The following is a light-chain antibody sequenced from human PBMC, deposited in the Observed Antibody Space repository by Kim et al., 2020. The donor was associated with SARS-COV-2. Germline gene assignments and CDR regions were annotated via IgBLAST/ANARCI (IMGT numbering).Light chain of an antibody. CDR2: AAS. V-gene: IGKV1-12*01. Sequence: ASVGDRVTITCRASQGISSWLAWYQKKPGKAPKLLIYAASSLQSGVPSRFSGSGSGTDFTLTISSLQPEDFATYYCQQANSFPRTFGQGTKVGIK. CDR3: QQANSFPRT. J-gene: IGKJ1*01. CDR1: QGISSW.